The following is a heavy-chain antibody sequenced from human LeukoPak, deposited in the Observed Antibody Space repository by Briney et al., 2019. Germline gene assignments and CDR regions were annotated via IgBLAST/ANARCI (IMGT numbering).Heavy chain of an antibody. Sequence: PGGSLRLPCAASGFTFSSYAMHWVRQAPGKGLEYVSAISSNGGSTYYANSVKGRFTISRDNSKNTLYLQMGSLRTEDMAVYYCARDNRDAFDIWGQGTMVTVSS. CDR2: ISSNGGST. CDR3: ARDNRDAFDI. CDR1: GFTFSSYA. V-gene: IGHV3-64*01. J-gene: IGHJ3*02.